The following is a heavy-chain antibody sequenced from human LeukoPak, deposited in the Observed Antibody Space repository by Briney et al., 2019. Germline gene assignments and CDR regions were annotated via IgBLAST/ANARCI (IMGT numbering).Heavy chain of an antibody. CDR1: GFTFSSYE. V-gene: IGHV3-48*03. CDR3: ARDPLSSSSFDL. CDR2: ISSSGSTI. D-gene: IGHD6-13*01. J-gene: IGHJ4*02. Sequence: GSLRLSCAASGFTFSSYEMNWVRQAPGKGLEWVSYISSSGSTIYYADSVKGRFTISRDNAKNSLYLQMNSLRAEDTAVYYCARDPLSSSSFDLWGQGTLVTVSS.